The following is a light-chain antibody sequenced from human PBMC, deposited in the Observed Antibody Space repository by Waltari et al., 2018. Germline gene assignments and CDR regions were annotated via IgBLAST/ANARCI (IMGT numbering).Light chain of an antibody. CDR3: QQAKSFPLP. CDR2: TTY. V-gene: IGKV1D-12*01. J-gene: IGKJ4*01. Sequence: DIQMTQSPPSVPASVGDTASITGRASQDIRSWLAWYQQKPGKAPKVLYYTTYNLQSGVPSGFGGGELGKNFTLTIRGLRPENFATTNGQQAKSFPLPLGGGPRYRS. CDR1: QDIRSW.